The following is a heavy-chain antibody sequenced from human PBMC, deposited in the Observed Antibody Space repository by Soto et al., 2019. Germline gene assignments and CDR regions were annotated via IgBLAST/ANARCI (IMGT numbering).Heavy chain of an antibody. Sequence: EVQLAESGGGLAQPGGSLRLSCAASGFTLSGYAMDWVRQAPGKGLEYVSGISSNGVGTYYANSVQGRFTISRDNSKNTVYLQMGSLRHEDMVVYYGARRARPAFYSMDVGGKGTTVTVPS. CDR3: ARRARPAFYSMDV. J-gene: IGHJ6*03. V-gene: IGHV3-64*01. D-gene: IGHD6-6*01. CDR1: GFTLSGYA. CDR2: ISSNGVGT.